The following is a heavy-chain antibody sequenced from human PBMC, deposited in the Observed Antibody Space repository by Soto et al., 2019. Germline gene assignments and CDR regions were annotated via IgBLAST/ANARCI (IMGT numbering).Heavy chain of an antibody. D-gene: IGHD3-3*01. CDR1: VFTSSG. J-gene: IGHJ3*01. CDR2: ISTHNGNT. Sequence: QDELVQSGAEVKKPGASVKVSCKASVFTSSGISWVRQAPGQRLEWMGWISTHNGNTIYAQKFQGRVIMTMDTSTTTVYMELRSLRPDDTAVYLCAREGILGLFDAYDLWGQGTMVTVSS. V-gene: IGHV1-18*04. CDR3: AREGILGLFDAYDL.